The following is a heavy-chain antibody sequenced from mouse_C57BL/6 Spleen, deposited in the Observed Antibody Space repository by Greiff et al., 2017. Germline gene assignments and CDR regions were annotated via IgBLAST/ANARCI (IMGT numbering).Heavy chain of an antibody. D-gene: IGHD1-1*01. CDR2: IYPGDGDT. CDR1: GYAFSSYW. V-gene: IGHV1-80*01. J-gene: IGHJ2*01. Sequence: QVQLQQSGAELVKPGASVKISCKASGYAFSSYWMNWVKQRPGKGLAWIGQIYPGDGDTNYNGKFKGKATLTADKSSSTAYMQLSSLTSEDSAVYFCARDLFITTVVEGYWGQGTTLTVSS. CDR3: ARDLFITTVVEGY.